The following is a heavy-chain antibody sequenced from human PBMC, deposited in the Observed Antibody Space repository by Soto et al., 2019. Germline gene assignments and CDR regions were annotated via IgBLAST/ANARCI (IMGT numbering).Heavy chain of an antibody. Sequence: PSQTLSLTCAISGGSVSSNSGAWNWIRQSPSRGLEWLGRAYYRSHWYNDFAVSVKSRVTIDPDTSKNQFSLQLNSVTPEDTAVYYCVRQYRDSQYYSGLDVWGQGTTVTVSS. V-gene: IGHV6-1*01. CDR2: AYYRSHWYN. CDR1: GGSVSSNSGA. J-gene: IGHJ6*02. D-gene: IGHD6-6*01. CDR3: VRQYRDSQYYSGLDV.